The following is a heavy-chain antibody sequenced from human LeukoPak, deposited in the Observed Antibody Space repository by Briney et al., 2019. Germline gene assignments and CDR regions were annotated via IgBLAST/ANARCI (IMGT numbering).Heavy chain of an antibody. J-gene: IGHJ5*02. CDR3: ARDVVVVAAINTGAYNWFDP. Sequence: SETLSLTCTVSGGSISSYYWSWIRQPPGKGLEWIGSIYYSGSTNYNPSLKSRVTMSVDTSKNQFSLKLSSVTAADTAVYYCARDVVVVAAINTGAYNWFDPWGQGTLVTVSS. V-gene: IGHV4-59*12. D-gene: IGHD2-15*01. CDR2: IYYSGST. CDR1: GGSISSYY.